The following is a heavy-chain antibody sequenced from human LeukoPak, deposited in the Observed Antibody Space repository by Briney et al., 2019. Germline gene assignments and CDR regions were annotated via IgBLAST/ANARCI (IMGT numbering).Heavy chain of an antibody. CDR1: GYTFTSYG. V-gene: IGHV1-18*01. J-gene: IGHJ4*02. CDR3: GREGCDSSGYLGRGVCY. D-gene: IGHD3-22*01. CDR2: ISAYNGNT. Sequence: ASVKVSCKASGYTFTSYGISWVRQAPGQGLEWVGWISAYNGNTNYAQKLQGRVTMTTDTSTSTAYMELRSLRSDDTAVYYCGREGCDSSGYLGRGVCYWGQGTLVTVPS.